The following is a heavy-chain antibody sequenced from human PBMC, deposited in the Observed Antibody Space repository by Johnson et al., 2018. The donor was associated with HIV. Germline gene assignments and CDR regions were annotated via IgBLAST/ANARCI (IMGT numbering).Heavy chain of an antibody. CDR2: ISYDGSNK. Sequence: QVQLVESGGGLVKPGGSLRLSCVASGFTFSSYAMHWVRQAPGKGLEWVAVISYDGSNKYYADSVKGRFTISRDNTKNTLYLQMNSLRAEDTAVYYCGRYREMPAWRDAFDIWGQGTMVTVSS. V-gene: IGHV3-30-3*01. CDR3: GRYREMPAWRDAFDI. CDR1: GFTFSSYA. D-gene: IGHD1-14*01. J-gene: IGHJ3*02.